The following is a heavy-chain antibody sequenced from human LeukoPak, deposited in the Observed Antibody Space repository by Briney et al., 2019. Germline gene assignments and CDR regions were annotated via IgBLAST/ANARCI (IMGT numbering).Heavy chain of an antibody. CDR1: GYTFTDYY. Sequence: ASVKVSCKASGYTFTDYYIHWVRQAPGKGLEWMGGFDPEDVETIYAQKFQGRVTMTEDTSTETAYMELTSLRPEDTAVYYCATDFYRGRQFDYWGQGTLVTVSS. CDR2: FDPEDVET. J-gene: IGHJ4*02. V-gene: IGHV1-24*01. D-gene: IGHD2/OR15-2a*01. CDR3: ATDFYRGRQFDY.